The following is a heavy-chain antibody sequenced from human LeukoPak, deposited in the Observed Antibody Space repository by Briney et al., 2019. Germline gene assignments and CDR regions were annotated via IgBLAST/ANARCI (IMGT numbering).Heavy chain of an antibody. J-gene: IGHJ4*02. Sequence: GGSLRLSCAASGFTFSDYYMSWIRQAPGKGLEWVSSISSSSSYIYYADSVKGRFTISRDNAKNSLYLQMNSLRAEDTAVYYCASTGGGSLIDYWGQGTLVTVSS. CDR1: GFTFSDYY. D-gene: IGHD1-26*01. CDR2: ISSSSSYI. CDR3: ASTGGGSLIDY. V-gene: IGHV3-11*06.